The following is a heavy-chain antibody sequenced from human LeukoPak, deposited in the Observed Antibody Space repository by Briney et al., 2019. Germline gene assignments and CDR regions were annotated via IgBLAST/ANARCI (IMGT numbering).Heavy chain of an antibody. J-gene: IGHJ3*02. CDR2: ISYDGSNK. D-gene: IGHD3-10*01. CDR1: GFTFSSYA. V-gene: IGHV3-30*04. Sequence: GGSLRLSCAASGFTFSSYAMHWVRQAPGKGLEWVAVISYDGSNKYYADSVKGRFTISRDNSKNTLYLQMNSLRAEDTAVYYGFTYYYGSGSYTAAFDIWGQGTMVTVSS. CDR3: FTYYYGSGSYTAAFDI.